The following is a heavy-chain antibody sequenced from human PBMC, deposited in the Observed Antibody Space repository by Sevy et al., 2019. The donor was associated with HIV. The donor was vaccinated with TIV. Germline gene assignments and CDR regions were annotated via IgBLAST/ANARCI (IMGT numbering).Heavy chain of an antibody. CDR2: ISSSSSSTI. J-gene: IGHJ5*02. CDR3: ARDPAATTGSFRDYNWFDP. V-gene: IGHV3-48*02. D-gene: IGHD3-10*01. Sequence: GGSLRLSCAASGFTFSSYSMNWVRQAPGKGLEWVSYISSSSSSTIYYADSVKGRFAISRDNAKNSLYLQMNSLRDEETAVYYWARDPAATTGSFRDYNWFDPWGQGTLVTVSS. CDR1: GFTFSSYS.